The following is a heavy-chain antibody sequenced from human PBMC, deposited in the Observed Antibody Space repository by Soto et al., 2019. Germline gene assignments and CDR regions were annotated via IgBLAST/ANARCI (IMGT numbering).Heavy chain of an antibody. V-gene: IGHV3-21*01. D-gene: IGHD6-13*01. J-gene: IGHJ4*02. CDR3: ARDLARSWYYFDY. CDR2: ISSSSSYI. Sequence: EVQLVESGGGLVKPGGSLRLSCAASGFTFSSYSMNWVRQAPGKGLEWVSSISSSSSYIYYADSVKGRFTISRDNAKNSLYLQMNSLRAEDTAVYYCARDLARSWYYFDYWGQGTLVTVSS. CDR1: GFTFSSYS.